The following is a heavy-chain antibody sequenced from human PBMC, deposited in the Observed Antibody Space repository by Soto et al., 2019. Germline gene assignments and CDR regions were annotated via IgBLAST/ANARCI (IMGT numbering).Heavy chain of an antibody. D-gene: IGHD1-1*01. V-gene: IGHV4-34*01. Sequence: QVQLQQWGAGLLKPSETLSLTCAVYGGFVTSGSYYWSWIRQPPGKGLEWIGEMSHSGGTHFNPSLKSRVTISVDTSKNQFTLKMSSVTAADTALYYCARVERGTATTVVDEFDIWGPGTRVTVSS. CDR2: MSHSGGT. CDR1: GGFVTSGSYY. CDR3: ARVERGTATTVVDEFDI. J-gene: IGHJ3*02.